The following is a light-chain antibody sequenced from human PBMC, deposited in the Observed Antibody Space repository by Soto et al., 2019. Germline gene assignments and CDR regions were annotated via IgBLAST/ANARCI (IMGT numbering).Light chain of an antibody. Sequence: EIVLTQSPGTLSLSPGERATLSCRASQSVRNNFLAWYQQKPGQAPRLLIYGASSRATGIPDRFGGSGSGTDFTLTSSGLEPEDLAVYYCQQYGSSPTFGGGTKVEIK. CDR3: QQYGSSPT. CDR2: GAS. J-gene: IGKJ4*01. V-gene: IGKV3-20*01. CDR1: QSVRNNF.